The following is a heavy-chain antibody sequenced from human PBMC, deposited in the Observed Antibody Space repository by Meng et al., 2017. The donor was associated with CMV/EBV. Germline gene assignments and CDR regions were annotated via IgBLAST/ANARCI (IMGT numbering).Heavy chain of an antibody. V-gene: IGHV3-9*01. D-gene: IGHD3-10*01. CDR2: ISWNSGSM. Sequence: SLKISCAASGFTFDDYAMHWVRQAPGKGLEWVSGISWNSGSMGYADSVKGRFTISRDNAKNSLYLQMNSLRAEDTALYYCAKSQAYYYGSGSDHFDYWGQGTLVTVSS. J-gene: IGHJ4*02. CDR3: AKSQAYYYGSGSDHFDY. CDR1: GFTFDDYA.